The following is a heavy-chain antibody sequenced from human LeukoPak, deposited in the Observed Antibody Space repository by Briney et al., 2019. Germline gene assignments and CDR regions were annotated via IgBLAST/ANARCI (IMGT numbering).Heavy chain of an antibody. CDR1: GFTFSSHG. Sequence: PGGSLRLSCAASGFTFSSHGMSWVRQAPGKGLEWVGFIRSKAYGGTTEYAASVKGRFTISRDDSKSIAYLQMNSLKTEDTAVYYCTRDGNWNYSPDWFDPWGQGTLVTVSS. J-gene: IGHJ5*02. D-gene: IGHD1-7*01. CDR2: IRSKAYGGTT. V-gene: IGHV3-49*04. CDR3: TRDGNWNYSPDWFDP.